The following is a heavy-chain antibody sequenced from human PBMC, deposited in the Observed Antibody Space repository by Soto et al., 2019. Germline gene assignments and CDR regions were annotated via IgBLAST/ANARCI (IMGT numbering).Heavy chain of an antibody. CDR1: GGSFSGYY. CDR2: INHSGST. CDR3: ARLGTDYYDSSGYYPFDY. Sequence: SETLSLTCAVYGGSFSGYYWSWIRQPPGKGLEWIGEINHSGSTNYNPSLKSRVTISVDTSKNQFSLKLSSVTAADTAVYYCARLGTDYYDSSGYYPFDYWGQGTLVTVPQ. D-gene: IGHD3-22*01. V-gene: IGHV4-34*01. J-gene: IGHJ4*02.